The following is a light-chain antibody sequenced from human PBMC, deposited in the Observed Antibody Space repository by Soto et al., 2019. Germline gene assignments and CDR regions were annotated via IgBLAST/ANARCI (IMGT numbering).Light chain of an antibody. CDR3: QQYNSYPIS. CDR1: QGINNY. J-gene: IGKJ5*01. Sequence: DIQMTQSPSSLSASVGDRVTITCRASQGINNYLAWFQQKPGKAHESLIFDASNLQSGVPSRFSGSGYGTDFTLTISGLQPEDSATYHCQQYNSYPISFAQGTRLEIK. V-gene: IGKV1-16*01. CDR2: DAS.